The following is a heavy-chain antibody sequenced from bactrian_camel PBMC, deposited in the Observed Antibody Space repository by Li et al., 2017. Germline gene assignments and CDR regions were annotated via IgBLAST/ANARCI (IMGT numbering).Heavy chain of an antibody. V-gene: IGHV3-3*01. Sequence: QAGGSLRLSCKVSGHSRGSNCVGWYRLPPGRAPAEREGIAAIRRSGGETWYAGSVKGRFTISQGSARNTAYLQMNSLKPEDTAVYYCAADRSLSANGCDGARSYYFGSWGQGTQVTVS. D-gene: IGHD1*01. CDR2: IRRSGGET. CDR3: AADRSLSANGCDGARSYYFGS. CDR1: GHSRGSNC. J-gene: IGHJ6*01.